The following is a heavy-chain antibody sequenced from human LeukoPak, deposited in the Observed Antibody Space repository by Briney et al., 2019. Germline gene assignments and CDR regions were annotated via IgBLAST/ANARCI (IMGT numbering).Heavy chain of an antibody. D-gene: IGHD2-2*01. Sequence: ASVKVSCKASGYTFTSYGISWVRQAPGQGLEWMGWISAYNGNTNYAQKLQGRVTMTTDTSTSTAYMELRSLRSEDTAVYYCADAGGYCSSTSCFGREVEAFDIWGQGTMVTVSS. CDR2: ISAYNGNT. CDR3: ADAGGYCSSTSCFGREVEAFDI. CDR1: GYTFTSYG. V-gene: IGHV1-18*01. J-gene: IGHJ3*02.